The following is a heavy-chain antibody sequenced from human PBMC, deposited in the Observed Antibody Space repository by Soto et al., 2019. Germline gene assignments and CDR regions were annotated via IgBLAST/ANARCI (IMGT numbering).Heavy chain of an antibody. V-gene: IGHV1-69*13. J-gene: IGHJ4*02. D-gene: IGHD5-12*01. Sequence: ASVKVSCKASGGTISSYASSWVRQAPGQGLEWMGGIIPIFGTANYAQKFQGRVTITADESTSTAYMELSSLRSEDTAVYYCARYSGYERYYFDYWGQGTLVTVSS. CDR2: IIPIFGTA. CDR3: ARYSGYERYYFDY. CDR1: GGTISSYA.